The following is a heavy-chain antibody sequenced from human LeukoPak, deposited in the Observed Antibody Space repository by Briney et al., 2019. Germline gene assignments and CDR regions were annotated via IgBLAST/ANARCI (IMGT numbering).Heavy chain of an antibody. CDR3: AREARATFDY. V-gene: IGHV3-7*01. CDR2: IKQDGSEK. D-gene: IGHD5-12*01. Sequence: GGSLRLSCAAPGFSFSNYWMSWVRQAPGKGLEWADSIKQDGSEKHYVDSVKGRYTISKDNAKNALYLQMSSLRAEDTAVYYCAREARATFDYWGQRTVVTVSS. J-gene: IGHJ4*02. CDR1: GFSFSNYW.